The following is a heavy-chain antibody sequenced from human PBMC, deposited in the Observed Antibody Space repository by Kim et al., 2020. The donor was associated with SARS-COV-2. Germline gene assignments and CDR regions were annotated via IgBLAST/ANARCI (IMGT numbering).Heavy chain of an antibody. V-gene: IGHV3-49*04. CDR1: GFSFGDHA. J-gene: IGHJ4*02. CDR3: TRDSSSWAY. Sequence: GGSLRLSCTASGFSFGDHAMSWVRQAPGKGLEWVGVIRSKAYGGTIEYAASVKGRFIISRDDSKSIAYLQMNSLKTEDTAVYYCTRDSSSWAYWGQGTLVTVSS. CDR2: IRSKAYGGTI. D-gene: IGHD6-13*01.